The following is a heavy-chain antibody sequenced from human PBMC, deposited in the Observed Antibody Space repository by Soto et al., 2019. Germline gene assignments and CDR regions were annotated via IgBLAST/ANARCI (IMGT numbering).Heavy chain of an antibody. D-gene: IGHD2-21*01. CDR1: GGSVSYNSYY. J-gene: IGHJ4*02. V-gene: IGHV4-39*01. CDR2: IFYTGTT. Sequence: PSETLSLTCSVSGGSVSYNSYYWGWIRQPPGKGLEWVGGIFYTGTTYYNPSLKDRLSISVDTSKNSFSLNLTSVTAADTAVYFCARRVVVAPVANVWGQGALVTVSS. CDR3: ARRVVVAPVANV.